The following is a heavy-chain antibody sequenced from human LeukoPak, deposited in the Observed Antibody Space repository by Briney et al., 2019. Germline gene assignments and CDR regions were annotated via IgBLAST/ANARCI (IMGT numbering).Heavy chain of an antibody. CDR3: AKTLRYFDWLLSGFDY. J-gene: IGHJ4*02. V-gene: IGHV1-69*13. D-gene: IGHD3-9*01. Sequence: SVKVSCKASGGTFSSYAISWVRQAPGQGLEWMGGIIPIFGTAHYAQKFQGRVTITADESTSTAYVELSSLRSEDTAVYYCAKTLRYFDWLLSGFDYWGQGTLVTVSS. CDR2: IIPIFGTA. CDR1: GGTFSSYA.